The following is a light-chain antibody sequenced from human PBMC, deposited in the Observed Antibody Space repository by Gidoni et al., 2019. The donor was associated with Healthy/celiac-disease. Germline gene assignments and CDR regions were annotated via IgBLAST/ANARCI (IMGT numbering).Light chain of an antibody. CDR3: QSYDSSLSGWV. CDR2: GNS. Sequence: QSVLTQPPSVSGAPGQRVTITCTWSSSNIGAGYDVHWYQQLPGTAPKLLIYGNSNRPSVVAGRFSGSKSGASASLSITGLQAEGEADYYGQSYDSSLSGWVFGGGTKLTVL. CDR1: SSNIGAGYD. J-gene: IGLJ3*02. V-gene: IGLV1-40*01.